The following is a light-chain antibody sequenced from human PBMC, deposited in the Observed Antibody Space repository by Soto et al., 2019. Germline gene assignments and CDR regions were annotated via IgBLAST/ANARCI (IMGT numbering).Light chain of an antibody. J-gene: IGLJ2*01. Sequence: QSVLIQPPSASGTPGQRVTISCSGSSSNIGSNYVYWYQQLPGTAPKLLIYRNNQRPSGVPDRFSGSKSGPSASLAISGVRSEDEADYYCTAWDDTLRGPLFGGGTKLTVL. CDR1: SSNIGSNY. CDR2: RNN. V-gene: IGLV1-47*01. CDR3: TAWDDTLRGPL.